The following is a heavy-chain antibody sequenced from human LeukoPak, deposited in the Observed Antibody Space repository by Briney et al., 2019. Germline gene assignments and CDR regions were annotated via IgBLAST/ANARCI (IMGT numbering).Heavy chain of an antibody. Sequence: PGGSLRLSCAASGLTFSHYWMSWVRQAPGKGLEWVANINQDGSEKFYVDSVKGRFTIFRDNAKNSLYLQMDSLRAEDTAVYYCPELGAGWGQGTLVTVSS. J-gene: IGHJ4*02. V-gene: IGHV3-7*01. D-gene: IGHD1-26*01. CDR3: PELGAG. CDR2: INQDGSEK. CDR1: GLTFSHYW.